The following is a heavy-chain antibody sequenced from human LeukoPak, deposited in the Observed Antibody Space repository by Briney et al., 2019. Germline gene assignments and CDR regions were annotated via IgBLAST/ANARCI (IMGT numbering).Heavy chain of an antibody. CDR2: ISGSGGST. J-gene: IGHJ4*02. CDR1: GFTFSSYG. CDR3: AKIDYDSSAYRTFDY. V-gene: IGHV3-23*01. Sequence: GGSLRLSCAASGFTFSSYGMSWVRQAPGKGLEWVSAISGSGGSTYYADSVKGRFTISRDNSKNTLYLQMNSLRAEDTAVYYCAKIDYDSSAYRTFDYWGQGTLVTVSS. D-gene: IGHD3-22*01.